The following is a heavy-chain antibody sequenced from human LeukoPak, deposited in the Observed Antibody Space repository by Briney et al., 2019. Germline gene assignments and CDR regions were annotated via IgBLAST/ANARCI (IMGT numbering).Heavy chain of an antibody. Sequence: GSLRLSCAVSGFTFSNYAMSWVRQAPGKGLEWVSTISGSGDSTYYADSVKGRFTISRDDSKNTLYLQMNSLRAEDTAVYYCAKDRPVNYDGSGSKIDYWGQRTRDPVSS. V-gene: IGHV3-23*01. D-gene: IGHD3-22*01. CDR1: GFTFSNYA. CDR3: AKDRPVNYDGSGSKIDY. J-gene: IGHJ4*02. CDR2: ISGSGDST.